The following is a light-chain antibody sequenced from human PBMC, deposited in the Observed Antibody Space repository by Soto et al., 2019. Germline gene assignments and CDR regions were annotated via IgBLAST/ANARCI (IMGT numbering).Light chain of an antibody. Sequence: EIVLTKSPGTLSLSPGEIATLSCRASQPVSSSFLAWYQQNRGQAPRLLIYGASTRATGVPDRFSGSGSGTDFTLTISELEPEDFAVYYCQHYEWSLTWTFGPGTKVDIK. CDR2: GAS. V-gene: IGKV3-20*01. CDR3: QHYEWSLTWT. CDR1: QPVSSSF. J-gene: IGKJ1*01.